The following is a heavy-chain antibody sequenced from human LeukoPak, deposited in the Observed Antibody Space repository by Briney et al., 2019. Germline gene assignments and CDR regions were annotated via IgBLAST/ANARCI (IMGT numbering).Heavy chain of an antibody. J-gene: IGHJ6*03. Sequence: GGSLRLSRAASGFTVSSNYMSWVRQAPGKGLEWVSVIYSGGNTYYADSVKGRFTISRDNSKNTLYLQMNSLRAEDTAVYYCARDWNYYYMDVWGKGTTVTISS. V-gene: IGHV3-66*01. CDR1: GFTVSSNY. CDR2: IYSGGNT. CDR3: ARDWNYYYMDV. D-gene: IGHD3-3*01.